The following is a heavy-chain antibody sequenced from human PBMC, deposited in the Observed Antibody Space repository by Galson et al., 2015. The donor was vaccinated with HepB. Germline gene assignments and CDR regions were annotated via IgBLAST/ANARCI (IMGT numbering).Heavy chain of an antibody. CDR2: ISYDGSNK. CDR3: ARDRGIQAWYFDL. Sequence: SLRLSCAASGFTFSSYAMHWIRQAPGKGLEWVAVISYDGSNKYYADSVKGRFTISRDNSKNTLYLQMNSLRAEDTAVYYCARDRGIQAWYFDLWGRGTLVTVSS. V-gene: IGHV3-30-3*01. CDR1: GFTFSSYA. J-gene: IGHJ2*01.